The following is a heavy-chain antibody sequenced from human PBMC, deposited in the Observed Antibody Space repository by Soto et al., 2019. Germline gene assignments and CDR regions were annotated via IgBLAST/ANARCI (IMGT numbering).Heavy chain of an antibody. Sequence: PGGSLRLSCAAPGFTFSAAWMNWVRQAPGKGLEWLGLIKSEADGGTTHFAAPVKGRFTISRDDSKNTLYLQMNSLETDDTALYDFNTNRHMVLATTFSEYWGHGTLVNESS. D-gene: IGHD1-26*01. CDR2: IKSEADGGTT. CDR1: GFTFSAAW. CDR3: NTNRHMVLATTFSEY. J-gene: IGHJ4*01. V-gene: IGHV3-15*01.